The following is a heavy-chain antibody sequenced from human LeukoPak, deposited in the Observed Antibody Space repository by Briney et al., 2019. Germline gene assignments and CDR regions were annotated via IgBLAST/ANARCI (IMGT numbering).Heavy chain of an antibody. CDR1: GFTFTNAW. Sequence: GGSLRLSCAASGFTFTNAWLTWVRQAPGKGLEWVGRVKTKGDGGAADYAAPVKGRFTISRDDSTKTLYLQMNSLKTEDTAVYYCTTDRMIYATNWAVSWFDPWGQGTLVTVSS. J-gene: IGHJ5*02. CDR2: VKTKGDGGAA. D-gene: IGHD2-8*01. CDR3: TTDRMIYATNWAVSWFDP. V-gene: IGHV3-15*01.